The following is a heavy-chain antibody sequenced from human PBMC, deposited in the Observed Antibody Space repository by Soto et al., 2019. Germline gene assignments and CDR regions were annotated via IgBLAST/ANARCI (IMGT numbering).Heavy chain of an antibody. CDR3: ASWDYDILTGPPGY. CDR2: IYYSGST. V-gene: IGHV4-39*01. CDR1: GGSISSSNW. J-gene: IGHJ4*02. Sequence: ASETLSLTCAVSGGSISSSNWWSWVRQPPGKGLEWIGSIYYSGSTYYNPSLKSRVTISVDTSKNQFSLKLSSVTAADTAVYYCASWDYDILTGPPGYWGQGTLVTVSS. D-gene: IGHD3-9*01.